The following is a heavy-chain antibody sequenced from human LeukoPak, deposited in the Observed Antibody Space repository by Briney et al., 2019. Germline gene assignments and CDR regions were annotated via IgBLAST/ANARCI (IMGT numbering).Heavy chain of an antibody. CDR2: ISWNSGSI. D-gene: IGHD1-26*01. CDR1: GFTFDDYA. CDR3: AKDVGAWYYFDY. J-gene: IGHJ4*02. V-gene: IGHV3-9*01. Sequence: GGSLRLSCAASGFTFDDYAMHWVRQAPGKGLEGVSGISWNSGSIGYADSVKGRFTISRDNAKNSLYLQMNSLRAEDTALYYCAKDVGAWYYFDYWGQGTLVTVSS.